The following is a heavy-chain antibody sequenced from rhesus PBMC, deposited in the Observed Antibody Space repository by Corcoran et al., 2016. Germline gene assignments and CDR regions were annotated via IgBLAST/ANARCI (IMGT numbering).Heavy chain of an antibody. Sequence: EVQLVETGGGLVQPGGSLRLSCAASGFTFSSYGMSWVRQAPGKGREWVSGISYTGGSTYSADSVKGRFTISRDNSKNTLSLQMNSLRAEDTAVYYCAKDQGWKASLDVWGRGVLVTVSS. D-gene: IGHD1-1*01. CDR3: AKDQGWKASLDV. CDR2: ISYTGGST. CDR1: GFTFSSYG. J-gene: IGHJ5-2*02. V-gene: IGHV3S5*01.